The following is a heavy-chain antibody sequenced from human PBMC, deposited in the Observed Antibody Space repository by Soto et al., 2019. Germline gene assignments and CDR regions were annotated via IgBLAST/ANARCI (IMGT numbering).Heavy chain of an antibody. Sequence: AGGALRPSCAAFGLTLSTSSMKLGRPGPGRGLEWISYIRRHTSVTAYADSVRGRFTIPRDSAKNSLYLQMDNLRVEDTAVYYCGKVADSVYYRVERWGQETLVTVSS. V-gene: IGHV3-48*01. CDR2: IRRHTSVT. D-gene: IGHD3-22*01. CDR1: GLTLSTSS. CDR3: GKVADSVYYRVER. J-gene: IGHJ4*02.